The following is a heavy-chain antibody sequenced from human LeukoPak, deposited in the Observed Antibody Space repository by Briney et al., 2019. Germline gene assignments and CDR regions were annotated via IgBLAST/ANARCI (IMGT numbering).Heavy chain of an antibody. V-gene: IGHV3-23*01. CDR3: AKDSATFGVVIIPLDY. D-gene: IGHD3-3*01. Sequence: GGSLRLSCAASGFTFSSYAMSWVRQAPGKGLEWVSAISGSGGSTYYADSVKGRFTISRDNSKNTLHLQMNSLRAEDTAVYYCAKDSATFGVVIIPLDYWGQGTLVTVSS. J-gene: IGHJ4*02. CDR2: ISGSGGST. CDR1: GFTFSSYA.